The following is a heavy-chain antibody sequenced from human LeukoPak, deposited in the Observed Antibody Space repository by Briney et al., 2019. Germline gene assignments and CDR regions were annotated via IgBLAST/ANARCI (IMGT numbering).Heavy chain of an antibody. CDR3: ASYTTVTYHFDY. Sequence: SETLSLTCTVSGGSISSSSYYWGWIPQPPGKGVEWIGSIYSTGSTYYNPSLKSRVTISLDTSKNQFSLKLSSVTAADTAVYYCASYTTVTYHFDYWGQGTLVTVSS. CDR1: GGSISSSSYY. J-gene: IGHJ4*02. D-gene: IGHD4-17*01. V-gene: IGHV4-39*01. CDR2: IYSTGST.